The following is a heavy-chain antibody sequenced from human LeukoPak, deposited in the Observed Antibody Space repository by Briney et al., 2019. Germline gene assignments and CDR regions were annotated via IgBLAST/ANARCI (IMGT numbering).Heavy chain of an antibody. J-gene: IGHJ6*03. D-gene: IGHD2-21*02. Sequence: ASVKVSCKASGYTFTSYDINWVRQATGQGLEWMGWMNPNSGNTGYAQKFQGRVTMTRNTSISTAYMELSSLRSEDTAVYYCARGLDRTYCGGDCYNYYYYYMDVWGKGTTVTVSS. CDR2: MNPNSGNT. CDR3: ARGLDRTYCGGDCYNYYYYYMDV. V-gene: IGHV1-8*01. CDR1: GYTFTSYD.